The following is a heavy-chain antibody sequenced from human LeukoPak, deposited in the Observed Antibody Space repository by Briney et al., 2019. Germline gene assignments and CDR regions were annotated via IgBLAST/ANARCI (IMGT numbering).Heavy chain of an antibody. CDR3: ARDCWDYGSGTYCGIDY. D-gene: IGHD3-10*01. CDR1: GFTLSSYS. V-gene: IGHV3-21*01. J-gene: IGHJ4*02. Sequence: PGGSLRLSCAATGFTLSSYSMNWVGQAAAKGLEWVSSISSCSRYIYDADSVKGRFTISRDNAKNSLYLQMNSLRAEDTAVYYCARDCWDYGSGTYCGIDYWGQGTLVTVSS. CDR2: ISSCSRYI.